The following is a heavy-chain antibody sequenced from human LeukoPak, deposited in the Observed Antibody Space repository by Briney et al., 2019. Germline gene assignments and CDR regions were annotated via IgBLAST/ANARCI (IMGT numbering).Heavy chain of an antibody. V-gene: IGHV1-8*02. D-gene: IGHD1-26*01. CDR1: GYTFTCYY. Sequence: ASVEVSCKASGYTFTCYYMHWVRQAPGQGLEWMGWINPNSGNTGYAQKFQGRVTMTRNTSISTAYMELSSLRSEDTAVYYCARILVDWFDPWGQGTLVTVSS. CDR3: ARILVDWFDP. J-gene: IGHJ5*02. CDR2: INPNSGNT.